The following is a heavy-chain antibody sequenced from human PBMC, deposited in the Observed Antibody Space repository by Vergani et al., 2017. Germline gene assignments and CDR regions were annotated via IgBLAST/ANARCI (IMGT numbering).Heavy chain of an antibody. CDR2: VYWNDDK. J-gene: IGHJ4*02. Sequence: QITLRESGPTLVKPTQTLTLTCTFSGFSLTTGGEGVGWIRQPPGRALEWLAFVYWNDDKFYSTSLKTRLTISKDTSKNQVVLTMTNMDPVDTATYYCARSSNWGSTGFDYWGQGTLVTVSS. CDR1: GFSLTTGGEG. V-gene: IGHV2-5*01. CDR3: ARSSNWGSTGFDY. D-gene: IGHD7-27*01.